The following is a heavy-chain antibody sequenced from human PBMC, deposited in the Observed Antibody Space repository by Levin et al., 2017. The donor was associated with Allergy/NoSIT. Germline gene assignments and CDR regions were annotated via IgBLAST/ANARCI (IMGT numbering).Heavy chain of an antibody. CDR3: ARSGRNGSSGPRRTNWLDP. J-gene: IGHJ5*02. CDR1: DFSFSDYD. CDR2: ITTASHYI. Sequence: GGSLRLSCAASDFSFSDYDMNWVRQAPGKGLEWVSSITTASHYIYYADSVKGRFTISRDNAKNSLSLHMNSLRVEDTALYYCARSGRNGSSGPRRTNWLDPWGQGTLVTVSS. D-gene: IGHD6-25*01. V-gene: IGHV3-21*01.